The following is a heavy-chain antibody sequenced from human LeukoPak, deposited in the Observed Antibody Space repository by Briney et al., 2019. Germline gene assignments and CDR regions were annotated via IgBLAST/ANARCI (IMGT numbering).Heavy chain of an antibody. J-gene: IGHJ6*03. D-gene: IGHD1-26*01. Sequence: GGSLRLSCAASGFTFSSYEMNWVRQAPGKGLEWVSSISSSSSYIHYADSVKGRFAISRDNAKNSLYLQMNSLRAEDTAVYYCARLGSVSGSYYYYYYYYYMDVWGKGTTVTISS. CDR1: GFTFSSYE. V-gene: IGHV3-21*01. CDR2: ISSSSSYI. CDR3: ARLGSVSGSYYYYYYYYYMDV.